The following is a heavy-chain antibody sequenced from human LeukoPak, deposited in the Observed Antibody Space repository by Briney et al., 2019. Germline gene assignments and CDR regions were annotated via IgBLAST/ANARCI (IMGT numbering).Heavy chain of an antibody. CDR3: ARLVGSSWYHEVLFGRDY. CDR1: GGSISSSSYY. D-gene: IGHD6-13*01. J-gene: IGHJ4*02. V-gene: IGHV4-39*01. CDR2: IHYRGNT. Sequence: PSETLSLTCTVSGGSISSSSYYWGWIRQPPGKGLEWIGTIHYRGNTYYNPSLKSRVAISVDTSKNQFSLKLTSVTAADTAMYYCARLVGSSWYHEVLFGRDYWGQGTLVTVSS.